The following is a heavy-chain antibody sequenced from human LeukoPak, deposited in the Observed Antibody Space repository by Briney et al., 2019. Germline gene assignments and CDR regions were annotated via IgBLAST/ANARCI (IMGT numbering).Heavy chain of an antibody. D-gene: IGHD1-26*01. CDR1: GFTLSSYA. J-gene: IGHJ4*02. CDR3: APLAATTDY. V-gene: IGHV3-23*01. CDR2: ISASGGGT. Sequence: GRSVRLSCAASGFTLSSYAMSWVRQAPGKGLEWVSSISASGGGTYYADSVKGRFTISRDTSKNTLYLQMNSLRAEDTAVYYCAPLAATTDYWGQGTLVTVSS.